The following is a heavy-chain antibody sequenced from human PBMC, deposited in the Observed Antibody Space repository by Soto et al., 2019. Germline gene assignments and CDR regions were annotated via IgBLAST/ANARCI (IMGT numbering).Heavy chain of an antibody. D-gene: IGHD3-9*01. V-gene: IGHV1-2*02. CDR1: GYTFTGYY. CDR3: SRLAERHYDTWTSNDGDALEL. CDR2: IDPNNGVT. Sequence: QVYLVQSGPEVKKVGASVKVSCSASGYTFTGYYFQWVRQAPGPGLEWMGWIDPNNGVTRYPQRFPGKAIMTRDTSITTAYMEMPRRRSDCTAGYYCSRLAERHYDTWTSNDGDALELWGQGTMVIVSS. J-gene: IGHJ3*01.